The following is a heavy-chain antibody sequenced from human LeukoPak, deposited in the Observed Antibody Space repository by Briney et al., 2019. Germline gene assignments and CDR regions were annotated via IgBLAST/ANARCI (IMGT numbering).Heavy chain of an antibody. V-gene: IGHV1-24*01. J-gene: IGHJ4*02. D-gene: IGHD3-3*01. Sequence: ASVKVSCKVSGYTLTELSMHWVRQAPGKGLEWMGGFDPEDGETIYAQNFQGRVTMTRDTSTSTVYMEVSSLRSEDTAVYYCARSSDYYVYDYWGQGTLVTVSS. CDR1: GYTLTELS. CDR3: ARSSDYYVYDY. CDR2: FDPEDGET.